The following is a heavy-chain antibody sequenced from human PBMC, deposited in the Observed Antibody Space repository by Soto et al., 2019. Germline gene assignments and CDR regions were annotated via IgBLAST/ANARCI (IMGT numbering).Heavy chain of an antibody. CDR1: GGSISSISYY. CDR3: ARHRARNWFDP. J-gene: IGHJ5*02. Sequence: PSETLALTCMVSGGSISSISYYWGWIRQPPGKGLEWFGSIYYSGSTYYNPSLKIRVTISEDTSKNQFSLKLSSVTAADTAVIYCARHRARNWFDPWGQGTLVTVSS. CDR2: IYYSGST. D-gene: IGHD6-6*01. V-gene: IGHV4-39*01.